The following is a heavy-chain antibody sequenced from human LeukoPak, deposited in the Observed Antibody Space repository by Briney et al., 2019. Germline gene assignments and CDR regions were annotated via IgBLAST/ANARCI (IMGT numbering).Heavy chain of an antibody. CDR3: ARRGYSYGLAFDY. D-gene: IGHD5-18*01. J-gene: IGHJ4*02. CDR1: GGSITNYY. V-gene: IGHV4-59*08. CDR2: IYYRGTT. Sequence: SETLSLTCTVSGGSITNYYWSWIRQPPGKGLEWIGYIYYRGTTNYNPSLKSRVTISVDTSKNQFSLKLSSVTAADTAVYYCARRGYSYGLAFDYWGQGTLVTVSS.